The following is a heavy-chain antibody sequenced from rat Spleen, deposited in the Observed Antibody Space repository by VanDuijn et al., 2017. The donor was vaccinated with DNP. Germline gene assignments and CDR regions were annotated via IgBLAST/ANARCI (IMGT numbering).Heavy chain of an antibody. D-gene: IGHD1-1*01. CDR1: GFSFRNYY. J-gene: IGHJ2*01. CDR3: VRPVRFYSGPFDS. Sequence: EVQLVESGGGLVQPGGSLKLSCVASGFSFRNYYMAWVRQTPNRGLEWVAMISHSDGTTYYPDSVRGRFTISRDNAESSLYLQMNRLQSEDTAIYLCVRPVRFYSGPFDSWGRGLMVTVSS. CDR2: ISHSDGTT. V-gene: IGHV5-25*01.